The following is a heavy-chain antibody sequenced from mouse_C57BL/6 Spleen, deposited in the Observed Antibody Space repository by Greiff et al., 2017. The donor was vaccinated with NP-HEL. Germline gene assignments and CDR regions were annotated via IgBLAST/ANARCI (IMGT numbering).Heavy chain of an antibody. J-gene: IGHJ2*01. V-gene: IGHV1-81*01. CDR3: ARDYSNYPGDYFDY. D-gene: IGHD2-5*01. Sequence: QVQLQQSGAELARPGASVKLSCKASGYTFTSYGISWVKQRTGQGLEWIGEIYPRSGNTYYNEKFKGKATLTADKSSSTAYMELRSLTSEDSAVYFCARDYSNYPGDYFDYWGQGTTLTVSS. CDR2: IYPRSGNT. CDR1: GYTFTSYG.